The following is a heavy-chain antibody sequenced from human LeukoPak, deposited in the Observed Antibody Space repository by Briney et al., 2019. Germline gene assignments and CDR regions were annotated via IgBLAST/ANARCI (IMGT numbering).Heavy chain of an antibody. D-gene: IGHD6-19*01. CDR3: ARGTLYRGWSYYLDF. CDR1: GYSISSGYY. V-gene: IGHV4-38-2*02. Sequence: KASETLSLTCTVSGYSISSGYYWGWIRQPPGKALEWIGSVYYSGTTSYNPSLKSRVTISVDMSKNHFSLRLRSVTAADTAMYYCARGTLYRGWSYYLDFWGQGSQVTVSS. J-gene: IGHJ4*02. CDR2: VYYSGTT.